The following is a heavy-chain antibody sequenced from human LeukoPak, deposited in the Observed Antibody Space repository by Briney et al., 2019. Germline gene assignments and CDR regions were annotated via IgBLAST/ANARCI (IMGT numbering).Heavy chain of an antibody. D-gene: IGHD4-17*01. CDR3: ARGYYGDYFKWFDP. CDR2: IYYSGST. CDR1: GGSFSGYY. J-gene: IGHJ5*02. V-gene: IGHV4-59*01. Sequence: SETLSLTCAVYGGSFSGYYWSWIRQPPGKGLEWIGYIYYSGSTNYNPSLKSRVTISVDTSKNQFSLKLSSVTAADTAVYYCARGYYGDYFKWFDPWGQGTLVTVSS.